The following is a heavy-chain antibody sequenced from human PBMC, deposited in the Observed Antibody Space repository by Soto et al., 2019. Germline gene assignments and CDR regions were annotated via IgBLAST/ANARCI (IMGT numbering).Heavy chain of an antibody. CDR3: TKDRGSGTYAMYAFQI. CDR2: VSSGGDRT. V-gene: IGHV3-23*01. CDR1: GFTFTAYA. J-gene: IGHJ3*02. Sequence: EAQLLESGGGLVQPGGSLRLSCAASGFTFTAYAVNWVRQAPGKGLEWVSTVSSGGDRTFYADSVKGRFSMSRDNSKNTLSLQMNSLRADDAAVYYCTKDRGSGTYAMYAFQIWGQGTMVTVSS. D-gene: IGHD2-2*01.